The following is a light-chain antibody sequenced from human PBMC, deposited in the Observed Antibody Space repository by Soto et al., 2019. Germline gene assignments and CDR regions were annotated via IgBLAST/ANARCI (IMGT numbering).Light chain of an antibody. CDR3: AAWDDSLNGYV. V-gene: IGLV1-44*01. CDR1: SSKIGSNT. Sequence: QSVLTQPRSASGSPGQRVTISCSGGSSKIGSNTVNWYQQLPGTAPKLLIYSNNQRPSGLPDRFSGSKSGTSASLAISGLQSEDEADYYCAAWDDSLNGYVFGTGTKVTVL. J-gene: IGLJ1*01. CDR2: SNN.